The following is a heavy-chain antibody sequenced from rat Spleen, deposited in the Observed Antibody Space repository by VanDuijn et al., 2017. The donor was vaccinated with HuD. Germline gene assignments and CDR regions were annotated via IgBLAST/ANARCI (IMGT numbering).Heavy chain of an antibody. V-gene: IGHV5-22*01. CDR1: GFTFSDFY. CDR3: TRGTYFRH. CDR2: ISYEGYTP. J-gene: IGHJ2*01. D-gene: IGHD4-6*01. Sequence: EVQLVESGGGLVQPGRSLKLSCAASGFTFSDFYMAWVRQTPKKGLEWVTTISYEGYTPYYRDSVKGRFTISRDNAKTTLDLQMSNLRSEDTATYYCTRGTYFRHWGQGVMVTVSS.